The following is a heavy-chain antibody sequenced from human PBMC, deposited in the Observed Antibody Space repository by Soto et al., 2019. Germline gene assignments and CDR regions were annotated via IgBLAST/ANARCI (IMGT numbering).Heavy chain of an antibody. CDR1: GFTFSSYE. V-gene: IGHV3-48*03. J-gene: IGHJ4*02. Sequence: LRLSCAASGFTFSSYEMNWVRQAPGKGLEWVSYISSSGSTIYYADSVKGRFTISRDNAKNSLYLQMNSLRAEDTAVYYCARLSIAVAPDYWGQGTLVTVPQ. CDR3: ARLSIAVAPDY. D-gene: IGHD6-19*01. CDR2: ISSSGSTI.